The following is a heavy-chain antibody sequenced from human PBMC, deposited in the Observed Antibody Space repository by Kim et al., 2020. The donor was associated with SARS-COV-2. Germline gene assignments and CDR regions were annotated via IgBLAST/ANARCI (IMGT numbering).Heavy chain of an antibody. J-gene: IGHJ5*02. V-gene: IGHV3-30*01. CDR3: AREQQLGEDWFDP. D-gene: IGHD6-13*01. Sequence: YADSVKGRFTISRDNSKNTLYLQMNSLRAEDTAVYYCAREQQLGEDWFDPWGQGTLVTVSS.